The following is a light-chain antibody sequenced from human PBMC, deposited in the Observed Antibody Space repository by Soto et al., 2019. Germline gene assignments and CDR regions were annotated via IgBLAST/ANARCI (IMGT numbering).Light chain of an antibody. CDR1: QNIRGNE. Sequence: EVVLTQSPGTLSLTQGERATLSCRASQNIRGNELAWYQQKPGQAPRLLIYRGSSRATGIPDRFSGRGSGTDFTLTISRLEPDDFAVYYCQDYGTSAPWTFGQGTKVEIK. CDR2: RGS. V-gene: IGKV3-20*01. CDR3: QDYGTSAPWT. J-gene: IGKJ1*01.